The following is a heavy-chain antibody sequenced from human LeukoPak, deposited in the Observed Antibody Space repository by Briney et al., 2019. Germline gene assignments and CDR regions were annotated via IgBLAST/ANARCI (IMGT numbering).Heavy chain of an antibody. J-gene: IGHJ4*02. CDR3: VRGQATAWGLDY. CDR2: ISTDARTI. D-gene: IGHD6-13*01. Sequence: AGGSLRLSCGASGFAFSTNWMHWVRQAPGKGLVWVSHISTDARTITYADFVKGRFTISRDNAKNTLYLQMNSLRAEDTALYYCVRGQATAWGLDYWGQGTLVTVSS. CDR1: GFAFSTNW. V-gene: IGHV3-74*01.